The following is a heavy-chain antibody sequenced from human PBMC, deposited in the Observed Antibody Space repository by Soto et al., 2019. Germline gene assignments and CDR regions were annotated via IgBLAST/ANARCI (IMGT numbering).Heavy chain of an antibody. J-gene: IGHJ4*02. CDR3: ARDYDSSGYPRYYFDD. Sequence: QVQLVESGGGVVQPGRSLRLSCAASGFTFSSYGMHWVRQAPGKGLEWVAVIWYDGSNKYYADSVKGRFTISRDNSKNTLYLQMNSMRAEDTAVYYCARDYDSSGYPRYYFDDWGQGTLVTVSS. CDR1: GFTFSSYG. D-gene: IGHD3-22*01. V-gene: IGHV3-33*01. CDR2: IWYDGSNK.